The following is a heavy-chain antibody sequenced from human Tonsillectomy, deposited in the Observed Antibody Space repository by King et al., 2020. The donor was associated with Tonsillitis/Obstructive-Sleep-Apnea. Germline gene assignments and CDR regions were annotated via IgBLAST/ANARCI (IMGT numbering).Heavy chain of an antibody. V-gene: IGHV3-30*04. CDR3: ARDPSQLALLDY. D-gene: IGHD2-15*01. Sequence: VQLVESGGGVVQPGRSLRLSCAASGFTFSSYAMHWVRQAPGKGLEWVAVISYDGSNKYYADSVKGRFTISRDNSKNTLYLQMNSLRAEDTAVYYCARDPSQLALLDYWGQGTLVTVSS. CDR2: ISYDGSNK. CDR1: GFTFSSYA. J-gene: IGHJ4*02.